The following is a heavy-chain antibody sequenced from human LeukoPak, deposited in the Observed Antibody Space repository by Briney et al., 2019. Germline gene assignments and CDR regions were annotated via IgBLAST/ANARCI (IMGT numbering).Heavy chain of an antibody. D-gene: IGHD3-10*01. J-gene: IGHJ4*02. V-gene: IGHV3-73*01. Sequence: GGSLRLSCAASGFTFSGSAMHRVRQASGKGLEWVGRIRSKANSYATAYAASVKGRFTISRDDSKNTAYLQMNSLKTADTSVYYCTRSAPSMVRGVIRPFDYWGQGTLVTVSS. CDR3: TRSAPSMVRGVIRPFDY. CDR1: GFTFSGSA. CDR2: IRSKANSYAT.